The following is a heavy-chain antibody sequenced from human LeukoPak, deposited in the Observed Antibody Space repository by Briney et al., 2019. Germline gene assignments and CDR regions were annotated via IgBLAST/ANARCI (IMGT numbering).Heavy chain of an antibody. CDR2: ISSSGSTI. D-gene: IGHD6-19*01. CDR3: ARVIPYSSGGTYYYYYYMDV. Sequence: PGGSLRLSCAASGFTFSSYEMNWVRQAPGKGLEWVSYISSSGSTIYYADSVKGRFTISRDNAKNSLYLQMNSLRAEDTAVYYCARVIPYSSGGTYYYYYYMDVWGKGTTVTISS. CDR1: GFTFSSYE. V-gene: IGHV3-48*03. J-gene: IGHJ6*03.